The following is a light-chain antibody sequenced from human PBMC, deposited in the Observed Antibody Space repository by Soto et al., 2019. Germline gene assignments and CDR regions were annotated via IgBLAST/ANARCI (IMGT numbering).Light chain of an antibody. Sequence: QSALPQPHSASGSPGQSVTISCTGTSSDVGAYNYVSWYQQYPGKAPKLMIYEVSKRPSGVPDRFSGPKSGKTASLTVSGLQPEDEADYYCTSYEGSNIWVFGGGTKRTVL. CDR2: EVS. CDR1: SSDVGAYNY. V-gene: IGLV2-8*01. CDR3: TSYEGSNIWV. J-gene: IGLJ3*02.